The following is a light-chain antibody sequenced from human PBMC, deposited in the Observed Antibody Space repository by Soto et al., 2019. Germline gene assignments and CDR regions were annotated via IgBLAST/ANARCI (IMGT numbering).Light chain of an antibody. Sequence: EIVLTQSPDTLSLSPGGRATPSCRASQSVSSNYVAWYQQKPGQAPRLLTHGSSSRATGVPDRFSGRGSGTTFTLVISRLEPEDFAVYYCQQYGTSPFTFGQGTKVEI. V-gene: IGKV3-20*01. CDR3: QQYGTSPFT. CDR1: QSVSSNY. J-gene: IGKJ2*01. CDR2: GSS.